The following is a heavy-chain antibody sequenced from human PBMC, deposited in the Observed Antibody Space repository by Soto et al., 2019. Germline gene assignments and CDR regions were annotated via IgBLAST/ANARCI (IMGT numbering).Heavy chain of an antibody. CDR1: GFTFSSYA. J-gene: IGHJ1*01. V-gene: IGHV3-30-3*01. D-gene: IGHD6-13*01. CDR3: ARDWYGSSWYVVYFQH. CDR2: ISYDGSNK. Sequence: QVQLVESGGGVVQPGRSLRLSCAASGFTFSSYAMHWVRQAPGKGLEWVAVISYDGSNKYYADSVKGRFTISRDNSKNTLYLQMNSLRAEDTAVYYCARDWYGSSWYVVYFQHWGQGTLVTVSS.